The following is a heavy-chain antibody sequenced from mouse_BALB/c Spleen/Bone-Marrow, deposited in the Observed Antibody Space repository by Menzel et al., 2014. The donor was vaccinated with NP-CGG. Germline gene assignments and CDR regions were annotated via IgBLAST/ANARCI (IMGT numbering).Heavy chain of an antibody. CDR2: IHPTSGNT. V-gene: IGHV1S130*01. CDR1: GYNFTSSW. D-gene: IGHD4-1*01. Sequence: VQLQQSGSVLVRPGASVKLSCKASGYNFTSSWMHWAKQRPGQGLEWIGEIHPTSGNTKYNEKFKGKATLTVDTSSSTAYVDLSSLTSEDSAVYCCARSGFDYWGQGTSLTVSS. J-gene: IGHJ2*02. CDR3: ARSGFDY.